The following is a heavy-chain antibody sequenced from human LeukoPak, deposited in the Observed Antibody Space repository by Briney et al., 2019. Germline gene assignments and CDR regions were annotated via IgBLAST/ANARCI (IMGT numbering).Heavy chain of an antibody. CDR2: ISSIGTTI. Sequence: GGSLRLSCAASGFTFSIYEMNWVRQAPGKGLEWVSYISSIGTTIYYADSVKGRFTISRDNAKNSLYLQMNSLRAEDTAVYYCARDSVGDSSGSFDYWGQGTLVTVSS. CDR3: ARDSVGDSSGSFDY. D-gene: IGHD3-22*01. V-gene: IGHV3-48*03. J-gene: IGHJ4*02. CDR1: GFTFSIYE.